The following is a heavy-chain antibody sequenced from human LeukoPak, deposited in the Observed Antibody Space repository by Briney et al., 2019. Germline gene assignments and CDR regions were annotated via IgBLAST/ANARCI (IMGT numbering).Heavy chain of an antibody. CDR2: ISWNSGSI. Sequence: GGSLRLSCAASGFTFSSYAMSWVRQAPGKGLEWVSGISWNSGSIGYADSVKGRFTISRDNAKNSLYLQMNSLRAEDMALYYCAKVGAYSYVGAFDYWGQGTLVTVSS. V-gene: IGHV3-9*03. D-gene: IGHD5-18*01. CDR3: AKVGAYSYVGAFDY. CDR1: GFTFSSYA. J-gene: IGHJ4*02.